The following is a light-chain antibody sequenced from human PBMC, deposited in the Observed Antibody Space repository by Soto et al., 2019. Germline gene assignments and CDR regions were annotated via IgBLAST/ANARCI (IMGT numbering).Light chain of an antibody. CDR2: DVS. J-gene: IGKJ1*01. V-gene: IGKV1-5*01. Sequence: DIQMTQSPSTLSASVGDRVTITCRASQGIGTWVAWYQQKPGEAPKFLIYDVSTLDSGVPSRFSGSGSGTEFTLTISGLQPDDFATYYCQQYSSFSWTFGQGTKVDIK. CDR3: QQYSSFSWT. CDR1: QGIGTW.